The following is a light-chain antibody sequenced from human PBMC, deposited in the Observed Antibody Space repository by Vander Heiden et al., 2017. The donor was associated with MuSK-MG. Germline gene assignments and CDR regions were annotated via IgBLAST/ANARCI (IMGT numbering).Light chain of an antibody. Sequence: EIVLTQSPATLSLSPGERGTLSCRASQSVSSYLAWYQQKPGQAPRLLIYDASNRATGIPARFSGSGYGTDFTLTISSREPEDFAVYYCQQRSSWPMLTFGGGTKVEIK. CDR3: QQRSSWPMLT. J-gene: IGKJ4*01. V-gene: IGKV3-11*01. CDR2: DAS. CDR1: QSVSSY.